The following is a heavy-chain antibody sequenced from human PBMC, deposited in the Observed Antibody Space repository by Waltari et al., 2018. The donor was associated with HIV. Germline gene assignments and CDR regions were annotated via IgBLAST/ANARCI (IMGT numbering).Heavy chain of an antibody. CDR3: ASPSIRAGMDV. Sequence: EVQLVESGGGLVQPGGSLRLSCAASGFTFSNFWMSWVRQAPGKGVEWLANIKQDGSEKYYVDSVKGRFTISGDNAKNSLYLQMNSLRAEDTAVYYCASPSIRAGMDVWGQGTTVTVSS. V-gene: IGHV3-7*01. D-gene: IGHD2-2*02. CDR1: GFTFSNFW. J-gene: IGHJ6*02. CDR2: IKQDGSEK.